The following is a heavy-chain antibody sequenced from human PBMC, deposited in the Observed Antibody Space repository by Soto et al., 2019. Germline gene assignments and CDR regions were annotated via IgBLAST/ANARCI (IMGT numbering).Heavy chain of an antibody. CDR1: GASISSYY. J-gene: IGHJ5*02. Sequence: SETLSLTCTVSGASISSYYWSWIRQPPGKGLEWIGYIYYSGYTNYNPSLKSRVTISVDTSKNQFSLKLSSVTAADTAVYYCARVLFGRGNWFDPWGQGTLVTVSS. CDR3: ARVLFGRGNWFDP. CDR2: IYYSGYT. V-gene: IGHV4-59*01. D-gene: IGHD3-3*01.